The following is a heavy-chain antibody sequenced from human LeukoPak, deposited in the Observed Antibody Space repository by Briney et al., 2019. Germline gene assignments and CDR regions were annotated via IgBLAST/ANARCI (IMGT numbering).Heavy chain of an antibody. CDR2: ISASDDST. V-gene: IGHV3-23*01. CDR3: TKRLERHFDY. Sequence: GGSLRLSCAASGFTFSNYDMNWVRQAPGKGLEWVSTISASDDSTYYADSVKGRFTISRDKSTNTLYLQMNSLRAEDTAVYYCTKRLERHFDYWGQGTLVTVSS. CDR1: GFTFSNYD. J-gene: IGHJ4*02. D-gene: IGHD1-1*01.